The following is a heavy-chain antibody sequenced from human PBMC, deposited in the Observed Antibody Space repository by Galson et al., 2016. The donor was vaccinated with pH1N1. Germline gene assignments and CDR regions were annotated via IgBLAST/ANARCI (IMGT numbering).Heavy chain of an antibody. CDR2: IVPMLELT. CDR1: EATFSANT. Sequence: CKASEATFSANTITWVRQAPGQGLEWIGRIVPMLELTNYSQRFQGRVTISADKFAGSAYMELGSRRSEDTAVYYCARGGYGDLYTSDYYLNSRGQGTLVTVSS. V-gene: IGHV1-69*02. CDR3: ARGGYGDLYTSDYYLNS. D-gene: IGHD4-17*01. J-gene: IGHJ4*02.